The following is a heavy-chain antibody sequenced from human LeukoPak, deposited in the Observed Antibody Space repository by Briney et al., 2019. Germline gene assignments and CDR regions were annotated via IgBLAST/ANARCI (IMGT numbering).Heavy chain of an antibody. CDR2: ISSSSSYI. CDR3: ARPERGSLILDY. D-gene: IGHD3-10*01. Sequence: GGSLRLSCAASGFTFSSYSMNWVRQAPGKGLEWVSSISSSSSYIYYADSVKGRFTISRDNAKNSLYLQINSLRAEYTAVYYCARPERGSLILDYWGQGTLVTVSS. CDR1: GFTFSSYS. J-gene: IGHJ4*02. V-gene: IGHV3-21*01.